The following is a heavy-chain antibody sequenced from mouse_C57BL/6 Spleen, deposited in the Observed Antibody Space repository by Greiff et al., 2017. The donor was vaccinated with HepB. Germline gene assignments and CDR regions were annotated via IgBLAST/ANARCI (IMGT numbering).Heavy chain of an antibody. D-gene: IGHD1-1*01. CDR3: ARGDYGSSPRYCDV. V-gene: IGHV1-64*01. CDR2: IHPNSGST. J-gene: IGHJ1*03. CDR1: GYTFTSYW. Sequence: QVQLQQSGAELVKPGASVKLSCKASGYTFTSYWMHWVKQRPGQGLEWIGMIHPNSGSTNYNEKFKSKATLTVDKSSSTAYMQLSSLTSEDSAVYYCARGDYGSSPRYCDVWGTGTTVTVSS.